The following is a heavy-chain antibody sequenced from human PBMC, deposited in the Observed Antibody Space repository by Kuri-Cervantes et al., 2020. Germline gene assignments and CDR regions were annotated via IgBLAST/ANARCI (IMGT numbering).Heavy chain of an antibody. J-gene: IGHJ6*02. CDR2: ISWNSGSI. Sequence: WIRQPPGKGLEWVSGISWNSGSIGYADSVKGRFTISRDNAKNSLYLQMNSLRAEDTALYYCAKDIIGGYDFWSGWYYGMDVWGQGTTVTVSS. D-gene: IGHD3-3*01. V-gene: IGHV3-9*01. CDR3: AKDIIGGYDFWSGWYYGMDV.